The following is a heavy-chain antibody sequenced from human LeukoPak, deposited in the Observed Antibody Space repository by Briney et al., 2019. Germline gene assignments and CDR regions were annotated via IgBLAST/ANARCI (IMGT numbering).Heavy chain of an antibody. CDR1: GGSISSGGYY. D-gene: IGHD3-10*01. J-gene: IGHJ6*02. CDR3: ARKLPYGMDV. V-gene: IGHV4-30-2*01. Sequence: SQTLSLTCTVSGGSISSGGYYWSWIRQPPGKGLEWIGYIYHSGSTYYNPSLKSRVTISVDKSKNQFSLKLSSVTAADTAVYYCARKLPYGMDVWGQGTTVTVSS. CDR2: IYHSGST.